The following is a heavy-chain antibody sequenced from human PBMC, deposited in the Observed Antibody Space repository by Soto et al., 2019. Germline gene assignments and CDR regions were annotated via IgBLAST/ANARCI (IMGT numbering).Heavy chain of an antibody. J-gene: IGHJ3*01. D-gene: IGHD3-16*01. CDR1: GANFMTSA. CDR2: IVVAFGRG. CDR3: VRDLIMIHGDSEAFDV. V-gene: IGHV1-69*01. Sequence: QLVQSGAEVKKPGSTVKVSCTAYGANFMTSAISWVRQTPEQGLEWMGVIVVAFGRGKLAQKFRDRLSNTTDASAATAYMELSSLKSEDTAVYYCVRDLIMIHGDSEAFDVWGQGARVTVSS.